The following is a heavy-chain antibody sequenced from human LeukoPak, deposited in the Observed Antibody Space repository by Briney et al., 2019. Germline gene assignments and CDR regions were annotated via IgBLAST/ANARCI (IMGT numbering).Heavy chain of an antibody. Sequence: SETLSLTCTVSGGSISSYYWSWIRQPPGKGLEWIGNIYYSGSTNYNPSLKSRVTISVDTSKNQFSLKLSSVTAADTAVYYCAREPYYYGSGSYSGFDYWGQGTLVTVSS. CDR3: AREPYYYGSGSYSGFDY. V-gene: IGHV4-59*01. J-gene: IGHJ4*02. CDR1: GGSISSYY. D-gene: IGHD3-10*01. CDR2: IYYSGST.